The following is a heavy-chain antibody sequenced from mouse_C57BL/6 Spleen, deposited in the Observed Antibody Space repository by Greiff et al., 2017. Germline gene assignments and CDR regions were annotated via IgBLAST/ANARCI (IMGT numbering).Heavy chain of an antibody. CDR2: IHPNSGST. V-gene: IGHV1-64*01. D-gene: IGHD1-1*01. CDR1: GYTFTSYW. J-gene: IGHJ1*03. Sequence: QVQLQQPGAELVKPGASVKLSCKASGYTFTSYWMHWVKQRPGQGLEWIGMIHPNSGSTNYNEKFKSKATLTVDKSSSTAYMQLSSLTSEDSAVYYCASYYYGSSPYFDVWGTGTTVTVSS. CDR3: ASYYYGSSPYFDV.